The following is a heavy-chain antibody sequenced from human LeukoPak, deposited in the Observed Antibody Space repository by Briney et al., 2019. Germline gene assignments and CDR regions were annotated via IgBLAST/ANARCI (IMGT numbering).Heavy chain of an antibody. CDR1: GGSISSYY. J-gene: IGHJ4*02. CDR3: ARDRGHTYYYDSSGPYDY. D-gene: IGHD3-22*01. CDR2: IYYSGST. Sequence: SETLSLTRTVSGGSISSYYWSWIRQPPGKGLEWIGYIYYSGSTNYNPSLKGRVTISVDTSKNQFSLKLSSVTAADTAVYYCARDRGHTYYYDSSGPYDYWGQGTLVTVSS. V-gene: IGHV4-59*01.